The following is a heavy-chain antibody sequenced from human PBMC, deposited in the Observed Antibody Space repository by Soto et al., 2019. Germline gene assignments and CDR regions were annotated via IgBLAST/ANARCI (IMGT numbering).Heavy chain of an antibody. CDR3: AGVPDY. Sequence: SETLSLTCAVSGGSISSGGYSWSWIRQPPGKGLEWIGYIYHSGSTYYNPSLKSRVTISVDRSKNQFSLKLSSVTAADTAVYYCAGVPDYWGQGTLITVSS. V-gene: IGHV4-30-2*01. J-gene: IGHJ4*02. CDR2: IYHSGST. CDR1: GGSISSGGYS.